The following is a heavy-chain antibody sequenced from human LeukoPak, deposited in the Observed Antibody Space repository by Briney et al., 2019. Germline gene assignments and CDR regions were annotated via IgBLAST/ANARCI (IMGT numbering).Heavy chain of an antibody. CDR2: INQDVSEK. Sequence: HPVGSLRLSCAASRFTPSTYLMTSVPQAPGHRVEGVANINQDVSEKDYMDSVKGRFTISRDKTHNTLYLQINRLRAEDTAVYYCARGHGYSYLQNFDYWGQGTLVTVSS. D-gene: IGHD5-18*01. V-gene: IGHV3-7*01. J-gene: IGHJ4*02. CDR3: ARGHGYSYLQNFDY. CDR1: RFTPSTYL.